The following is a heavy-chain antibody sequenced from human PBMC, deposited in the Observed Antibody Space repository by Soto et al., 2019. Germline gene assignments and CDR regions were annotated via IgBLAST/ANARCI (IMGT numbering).Heavy chain of an antibody. V-gene: IGHV1-8*01. CDR1: GYTFTSYD. Sequence: AASVKVSCKASGYTFTSYDINWVRQATGQGLEWMGWMNPNSGNTGYAQKFQGRVTMTRNTSISTAYMELSSLRSEDTAVYDCARWEQQLAPFDPWGQGTLVTVSS. CDR2: MNPNSGNT. D-gene: IGHD6-13*01. J-gene: IGHJ5*02. CDR3: ARWEQQLAPFDP.